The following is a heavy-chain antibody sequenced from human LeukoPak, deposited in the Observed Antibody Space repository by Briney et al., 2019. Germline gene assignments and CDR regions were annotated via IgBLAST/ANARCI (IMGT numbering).Heavy chain of an antibody. CDR3: ARVPNPNDYDGLLPGDP. CDR2: IIPILGIA. D-gene: IGHD3-16*01. V-gene: IGHV1-69*04. J-gene: IGHJ5*02. Sequence: GASVKVSCKASGGTFSSYAISWVRQAPGQGLEWMGRIIPILGIANYAQKFQGRVTITADKSTSTAYMELSSLRSEDTAVYYCARVPNPNDYDGLLPGDPWGQGTLVTVSS. CDR1: GGTFSSYA.